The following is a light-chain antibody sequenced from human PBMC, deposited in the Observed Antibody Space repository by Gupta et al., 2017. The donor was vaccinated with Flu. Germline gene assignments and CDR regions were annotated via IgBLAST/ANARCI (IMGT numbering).Light chain of an antibody. Sequence: QSALPPPPSASGSPGQSVTLCCSGTSSDVGIYNSVCWYQQHPGNAPKLSSYEVTARPSGVPYRFSGSKSGNTAALTVSGLQAEDESDYYCSSSGGRNNLLFGGGTKLTVL. CDR1: SSDVGIYNS. CDR3: SSSGGRNNLL. V-gene: IGLV2-8*01. CDR2: EVT. J-gene: IGLJ3*02.